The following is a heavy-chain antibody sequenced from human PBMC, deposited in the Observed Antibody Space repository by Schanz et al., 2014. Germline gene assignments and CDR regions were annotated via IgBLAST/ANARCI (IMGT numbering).Heavy chain of an antibody. Sequence: EVQLLESGGGLVQPGGSLRLSCAASGFTFSNYAMGWVRQTPGKGLEWVSAINGNGGITYYADPVKGRFTISRDNSKNTLYLQMNNLRAEDTAVYYCARDHQWLARYYMDVWGKGTTVTVSS. CDR2: INGNGGIT. J-gene: IGHJ6*03. D-gene: IGHD6-19*01. CDR3: ARDHQWLARYYMDV. V-gene: IGHV3-23*01. CDR1: GFTFSNYA.